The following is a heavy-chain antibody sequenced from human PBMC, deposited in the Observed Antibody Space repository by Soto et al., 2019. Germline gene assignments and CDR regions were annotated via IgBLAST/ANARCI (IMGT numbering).Heavy chain of an antibody. V-gene: IGHV4-30-4*01. CDR2: IYDSGNT. J-gene: IGHJ4*02. CDR3: ARGPASDKVDY. D-gene: IGHD3-10*01. CDR1: GGSISSGEYY. Sequence: SETLSLTCTVSGGSISSGEYYWSWIRQPPGKGLEWIGHIYDSGNTYNNPSLKSQVIISVDTSKNQFSLKLSSVTAADTAVYYCARGPASDKVDYWGQGTLVTVSS.